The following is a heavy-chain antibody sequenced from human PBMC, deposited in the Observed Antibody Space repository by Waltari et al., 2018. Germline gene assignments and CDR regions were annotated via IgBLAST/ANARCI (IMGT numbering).Heavy chain of an antibody. CDR3: ARRLYGVAARPDAFDI. Sequence: QVQLQESGPGLVKPSETLSLTCAVSGYSISSGYYWGWIRQPPGKGLEWIGSIYHSWSTYYNPSLKSRVTISVDTSKNQFSLKLSSVTAADTAVYYCARRLYGVAARPDAFDIWGQGTMVTVSS. V-gene: IGHV4-38-2*01. CDR2: IYHSWST. D-gene: IGHD6-6*01. CDR1: GYSISSGYY. J-gene: IGHJ3*02.